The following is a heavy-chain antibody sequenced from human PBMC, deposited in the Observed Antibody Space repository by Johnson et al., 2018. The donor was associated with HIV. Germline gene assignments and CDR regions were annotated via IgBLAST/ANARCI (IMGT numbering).Heavy chain of an antibody. J-gene: IGHJ3*02. Sequence: QVQLVESGGGVVQPGRSLRLSCAASGFTFSSYAMHWVRQAPDKGLEWVAVISYDGSNKYYADSVKGRFTISRDNSKNTLYLQMNSLRAEDTAVYYCARCRDAYTLLSAFDIWGQGTMVTVSS. CDR1: GFTFSSYA. CDR2: ISYDGSNK. CDR3: ARCRDAYTLLSAFDI. V-gene: IGHV3-30-3*01. D-gene: IGHD5-24*01.